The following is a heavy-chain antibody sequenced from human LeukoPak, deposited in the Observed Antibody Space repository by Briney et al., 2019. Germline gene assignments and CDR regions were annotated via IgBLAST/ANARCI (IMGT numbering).Heavy chain of an antibody. V-gene: IGHV1-69*01. CDR3: ARSNWASGVFDY. J-gene: IGHJ4*02. D-gene: IGHD3-10*01. Sequence: AASVKVSCKASGGTFSSYAISWVRQAPGQGLEWMGGIIPIFGTANYAQKFQGRVTITADESTSTAYMELSSLRSEDTAVYYCARSNWASGVFDYWGQGTLVTVSS. CDR2: IIPIFGTA. CDR1: GGTFSSYA.